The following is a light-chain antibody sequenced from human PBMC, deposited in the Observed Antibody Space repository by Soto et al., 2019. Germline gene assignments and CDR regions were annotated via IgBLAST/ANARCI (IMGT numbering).Light chain of an antibody. Sequence: QSALTQSPSASGTPGPRITIYCSGSTSSIGSNAVNWYQQFPGTAPTFLIDNDDQRPSGVPDRFSGSKSGTSASLAISGLNSEDEADYCCATWDDSLNAFVFGTGTKLPVL. V-gene: IGLV1-44*01. CDR2: NDD. CDR1: TSSIGSNA. CDR3: ATWDDSLNAFV. J-gene: IGLJ1*01.